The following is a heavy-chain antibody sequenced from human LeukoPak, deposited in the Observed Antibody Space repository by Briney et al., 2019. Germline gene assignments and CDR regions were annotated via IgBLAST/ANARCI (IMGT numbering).Heavy chain of an antibody. CDR3: TRDYYGSGSPDS. CDR2: INTAGDT. CDR1: GFTFSSYD. V-gene: IGHV3-13*01. J-gene: IGHJ4*02. Sequence: HPGGSLRLSCAASGFTFSSYDMHWVRQATGKGLEWVSSINTAGDTYYPGSVKGRFTISRENAKNSLYLQMNSLRVGDTAVYYCTRDYYGSGSPDSWGQGTLVTVSS. D-gene: IGHD3-10*01.